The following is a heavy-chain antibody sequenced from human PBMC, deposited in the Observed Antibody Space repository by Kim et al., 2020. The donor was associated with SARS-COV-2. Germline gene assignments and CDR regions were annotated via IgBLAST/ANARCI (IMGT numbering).Heavy chain of an antibody. CDR2: ISWNSGSI. D-gene: IGHD6-19*01. Sequence: GGSLRLSCAASGFTFGDYAMHWVRQAPGKGLEWVSGISWNSGSIGYADSVKGRFTISRDNAKNSLYLQMNSLRAEDTALYYCAKNSGSSGWHPIDYWGQGTLVTVSS. J-gene: IGHJ4*02. CDR3: AKNSGSSGWHPIDY. CDR1: GFTFGDYA. V-gene: IGHV3-9*01.